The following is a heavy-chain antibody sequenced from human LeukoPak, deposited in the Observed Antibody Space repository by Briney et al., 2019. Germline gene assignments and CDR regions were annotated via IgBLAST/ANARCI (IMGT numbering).Heavy chain of an antibody. D-gene: IGHD3-22*01. CDR2: IKQDGSEK. V-gene: IGHV3-7*01. CDR3: ARDVDYDSSGYYLNWFDP. CDR1: GFTFSSYW. J-gene: IGHJ5*02. Sequence: GGSLRLSCAASGFTFSSYWMSWVRQAPGKGLEWVANIKQDGSEKYYVDSVKGRFTISRDNAKNSLYLQMNSLRAGDTAVYYCARDVDYDSSGYYLNWFDPWGQGTLVTVSS.